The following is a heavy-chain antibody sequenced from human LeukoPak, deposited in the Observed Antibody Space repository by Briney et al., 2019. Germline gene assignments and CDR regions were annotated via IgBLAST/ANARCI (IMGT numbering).Heavy chain of an antibody. V-gene: IGHV3-7*01. Sequence: GGSLRLSCAASGFTLSSYWMSWVRQAPGKGLEWVANKKQDGSEKYYVNSVKGRFTISRDNAKNSLYLQMNSLRAEDTAVYYCARDAGTLDYWGQGTLVTVSS. CDR2: KKQDGSEK. CDR3: ARDAGTLDY. D-gene: IGHD1-1*01. CDR1: GFTLSSYW. J-gene: IGHJ4*02.